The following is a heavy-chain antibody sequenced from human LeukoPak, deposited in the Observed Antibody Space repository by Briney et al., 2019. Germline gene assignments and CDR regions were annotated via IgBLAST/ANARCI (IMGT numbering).Heavy chain of an antibody. J-gene: IGHJ4*02. CDR1: GGSISSGDYY. D-gene: IGHD2-2*01. Sequence: QTLSLTCTVSGGSISSGDYYWGWHRQPPGKGLEGIGYIYYSGSTYYTPSLKSRVTISVDTSKNQFSLKLSSVTAADTAVYYCARYTVVPVFDYWGQGTLVTVSS. CDR2: IYYSGST. V-gene: IGHV4-30-4*08. CDR3: ARYTVVPVFDY.